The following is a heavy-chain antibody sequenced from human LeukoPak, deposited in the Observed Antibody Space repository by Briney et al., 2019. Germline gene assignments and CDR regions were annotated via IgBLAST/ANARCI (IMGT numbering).Heavy chain of an antibody. J-gene: IGHJ4*02. CDR3: AKDWESAKEH. CDR2: ISYDGSNK. CDR1: GFTFSSYG. D-gene: IGHD1-26*01. V-gene: IGHV3-30*18. Sequence: GGSLRLSCAASGFTFSSYGMHWVRQAPGKGLEWVAVISYDGSNKYYADSVKGRFTISRDNSKNTLYLQMNSLRAEDTAVYYCAKDWESAKEHWGQGTLVTVFS.